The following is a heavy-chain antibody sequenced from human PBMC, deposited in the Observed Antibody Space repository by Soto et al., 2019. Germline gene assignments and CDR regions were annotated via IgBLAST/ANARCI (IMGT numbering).Heavy chain of an antibody. D-gene: IGHD3-16*01. Sequence: EVQLLESGGGLVQPGGSLRLSCAASGFTFGSYAMTCLRQAPGRGLECVSFISGSGRTTYYADSVKGRFTVSRDNSKNTLYLQMNSLRAEDTALYYCAKFRGPSYSYYSMDVWGKGTTVTVSS. J-gene: IGHJ6*03. CDR3: AKFRGPSYSYYSMDV. CDR2: ISGSGRTT. V-gene: IGHV3-23*01. CDR1: GFTFGSYA.